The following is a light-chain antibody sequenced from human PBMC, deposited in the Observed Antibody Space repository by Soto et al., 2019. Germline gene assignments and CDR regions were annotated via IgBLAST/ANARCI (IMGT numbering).Light chain of an antibody. V-gene: IGKV1-5*01. CDR3: QQYKDYVRK. J-gene: IGKJ1*01. CDR1: QTVERW. Sequence: DIQMTQSPSTLPASVGDRVTISCRASQTVERWLAWYQQKPGKAPKLLISDVSSLERGVPSRFSGSGSATEFTLTISGLQSDDFATCYCQQYKDYVRKFGPGTKV. CDR2: DVS.